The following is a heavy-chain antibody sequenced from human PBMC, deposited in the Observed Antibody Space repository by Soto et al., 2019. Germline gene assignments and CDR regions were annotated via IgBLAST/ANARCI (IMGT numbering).Heavy chain of an antibody. D-gene: IGHD1-20*01. CDR1: GYSFTSYW. V-gene: IGHV5-10-1*01. CDR3: ARPTGMVWDYAFDF. J-gene: IGHJ3*01. CDR2: MDPSESHT. Sequence: GESLEISGQGSGYSFTSYWIIWVRQMPGRGRDGKGRMDPSESHTNYTTSYHGHVTIRANKSISTAYLQWSSQQASVTAVYSCARPTGMVWDYAFDFWGQGTMVTVSS.